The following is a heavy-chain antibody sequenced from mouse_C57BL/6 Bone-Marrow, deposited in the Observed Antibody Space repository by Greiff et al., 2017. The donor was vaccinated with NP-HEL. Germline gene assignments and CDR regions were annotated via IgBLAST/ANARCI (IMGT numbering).Heavy chain of an antibody. V-gene: IGHV1-59*01. CDR2: IDPSDSYT. Sequence: QVQLKQSGAELVRPGTSVKLSCKASGYTFTSYWMPWVKQRPGQGLEWIGVIDPSDSYTNYNQTFKGKATLTVDTSSSTTYMQLSSLTSEDSAVYYCARRYGSSYGYFDVWGTGTTVTVSS. D-gene: IGHD1-1*01. J-gene: IGHJ1*03. CDR3: ARRYGSSYGYFDV. CDR1: GYTFTSYW.